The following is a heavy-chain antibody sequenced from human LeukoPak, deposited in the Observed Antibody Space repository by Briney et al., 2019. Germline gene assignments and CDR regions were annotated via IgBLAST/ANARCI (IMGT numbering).Heavy chain of an antibody. CDR2: IYNSGST. Sequence: SETLSLTCTVSGGSISSYYWSWIRQPAGKGLEWVGHIYNSGSTNYNPSLKGRVTMSVATSKNQFSLHLSSVTAADTAVYYCARSAFLVTAPGLYYFDYWGQGTLVTVSS. J-gene: IGHJ4*02. CDR3: ARSAFLVTAPGLYYFDY. V-gene: IGHV4-4*07. CDR1: GGSISSYY. D-gene: IGHD6-13*01.